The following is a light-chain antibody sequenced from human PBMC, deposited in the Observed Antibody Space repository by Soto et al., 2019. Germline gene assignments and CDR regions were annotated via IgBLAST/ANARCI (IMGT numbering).Light chain of an antibody. J-gene: IGLJ1*01. CDR1: SGDIGAYNY. CDR3: SSYTSSTFYV. Sequence: QSVLTQPASVSGSPGQSITISCTGTSGDIGAYNYVSWYQQHPYTAPKLLIYGVSDRPSGVSNRFFASKSGNTASLTISGLQAEDEADYYCSSYTSSTFYVFGTGTKLTVL. CDR2: GVS. V-gene: IGLV2-14*01.